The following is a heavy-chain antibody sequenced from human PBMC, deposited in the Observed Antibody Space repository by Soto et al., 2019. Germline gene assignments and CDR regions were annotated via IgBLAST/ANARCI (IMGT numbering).Heavy chain of an antibody. D-gene: IGHD3-16*02. CDR2: MNPNSGNT. Sequence: ASVKVSCKASGYTFTSYDISWVRQATGQGLEWMGWMNPNSGNTGYAQKFQGRVTMTRNTSISTAYMELSSLRSEDTAVYYCARARPMITVWGVILVGDAFDFWGQGTMVTVAS. CDR1: GYTFTSYD. CDR3: ARARPMITVWGVILVGDAFDF. V-gene: IGHV1-8*01. J-gene: IGHJ3*01.